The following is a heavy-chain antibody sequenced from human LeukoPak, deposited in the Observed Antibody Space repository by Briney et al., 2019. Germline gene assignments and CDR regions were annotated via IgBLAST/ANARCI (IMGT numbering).Heavy chain of an antibody. Sequence: GGSLGLSCAASGFTFSHYAMHWVRQAPGKGLEWVAVISYHGIDKYYADSVKGRFTISRDNSKNALYLQMNSLRPEDTAVYYCASVYCGGDCYHFDYWGQGTLVTVSS. V-gene: IGHV3-30-3*01. CDR1: GFTFSHYA. D-gene: IGHD2-21*01. J-gene: IGHJ4*02. CDR3: ASVYCGGDCYHFDY. CDR2: ISYHGIDK.